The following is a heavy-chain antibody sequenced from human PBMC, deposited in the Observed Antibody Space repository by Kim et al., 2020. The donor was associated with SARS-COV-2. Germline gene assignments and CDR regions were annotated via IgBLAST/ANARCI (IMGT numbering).Heavy chain of an antibody. Sequence: GGSLRLSCTTSGFPFGDYAMSWFRRAPGKGLEWVAFIRDTSYRGTTEYAASVKGRFIISRDNSKGIVYLQMDSLKIEDTATYYCSRGPPFWEATYYYYNMDVWGQGTTVTVS. D-gene: IGHD3-3*01. J-gene: IGHJ6*02. CDR2: IRDTSYRGTT. V-gene: IGHV3-49*03. CDR3: SRGPPFWEATYYYYNMDV. CDR1: GFPFGDYA.